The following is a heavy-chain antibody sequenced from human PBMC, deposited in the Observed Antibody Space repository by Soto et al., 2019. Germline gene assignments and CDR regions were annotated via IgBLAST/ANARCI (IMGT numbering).Heavy chain of an antibody. V-gene: IGHV3-48*03. CDR1: GFTFSSYE. CDR3: ARSGYSYGYNYYYYGMDA. J-gene: IGHJ6*02. Sequence: VGSLRLSCAASGFTFSSYEMHWVRQAPGKGLEWVSYISSGSTTIHYADSVKGRFTISRDNAKNSLYLQMHSLRAEDTAAYYCARSGYSYGYNYYYYGMDAWGQGTTVTVSS. D-gene: IGHD5-18*01. CDR2: ISSGSTTI.